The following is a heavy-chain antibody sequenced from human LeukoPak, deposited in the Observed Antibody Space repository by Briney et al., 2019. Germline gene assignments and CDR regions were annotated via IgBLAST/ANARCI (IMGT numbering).Heavy chain of an antibody. J-gene: IGHJ4*02. V-gene: IGHV4-4*07. CDR1: GGSISGYY. D-gene: IGHD3-10*01. CDR3: ARDSAGDRAFDS. Sequence: KPSETLSLTCTVSGGSISGYYWSWIRQPAGKGLEWIGRIYTSGSTNYNPSLKGRVTMSVGTSKNQFSLKLSSVTAADTAVFYCARDSAGDRAFDSWGQGTLVTVSS. CDR2: IYTSGST.